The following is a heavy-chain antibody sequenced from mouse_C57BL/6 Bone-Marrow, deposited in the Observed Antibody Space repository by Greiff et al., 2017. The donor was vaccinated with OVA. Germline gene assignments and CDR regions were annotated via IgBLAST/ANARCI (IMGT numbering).Heavy chain of an antibody. CDR2: IDPHSGGT. CDR3: ARCALYDVKGYFDV. CDR1: GYTFTSYW. Sequence: VQLQQPGAELVKPGASVKLSCKASGYTFTSYWMHWVKQRPGRGLEWIGRIDPHSGGTKYNEKFKSKATLTVDKPSSTAYMQLSSLTSEDSAVYYCARCALYDVKGYFDVWGTGTTVTVSS. J-gene: IGHJ1*03. V-gene: IGHV1-72*01. D-gene: IGHD2-3*01.